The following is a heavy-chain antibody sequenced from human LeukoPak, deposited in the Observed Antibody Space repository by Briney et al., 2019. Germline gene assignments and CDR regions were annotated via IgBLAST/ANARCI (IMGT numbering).Heavy chain of an antibody. J-gene: IGHJ6*03. CDR2: IRSKANSYAT. D-gene: IGHD1-1*01. Sequence: GGSLRLSCAASGFTFSSYGMHWVRQAPGKGLEWVGRIRSKANSYATAYAASVKGRFTISRDDSKNTAYLQMNSLKTEDTAVYYCPAPPRDQLYYYYYYMDVWGKGTTVTVSS. CDR1: GFTFSSYG. V-gene: IGHV3-73*01. CDR3: PAPPRDQLYYYYYYMDV.